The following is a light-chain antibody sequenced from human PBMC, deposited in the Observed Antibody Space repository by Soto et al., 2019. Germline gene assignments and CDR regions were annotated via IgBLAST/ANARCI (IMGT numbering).Light chain of an antibody. CDR2: DAS. CDR3: QQYHSWPPT. J-gene: IGKJ1*01. CDR1: QGVTTN. Sequence: EIVMTQSPAALSVSPGGRATLSCRAGQGVTTNFAWYQQESGQSPRLLIYDASTRATVIPAGFSGSGSGTEFTLTISSLQSEAFAVYYCQQYHSWPPTFGQGTKVDIK. V-gene: IGKV3-15*01.